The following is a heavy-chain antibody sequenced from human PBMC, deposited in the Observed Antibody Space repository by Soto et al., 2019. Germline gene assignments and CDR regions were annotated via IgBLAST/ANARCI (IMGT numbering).Heavy chain of an antibody. CDR1: GFTFSGYA. J-gene: IGHJ4*02. D-gene: IGHD4-17*01. CDR3: AKGYGDYEFDC. CDR2: ISDSGGST. V-gene: IGHV3-23*01. Sequence: GGSLRLSCAASGFTFSGYAMSWVRQAPGKGLEWVSAISDSGGSTYYADSVKGRFTISRDNSKNTLYLQMNSLRTEDTAVFYCAKGYGDYEFDCWGQGTLVTVSS.